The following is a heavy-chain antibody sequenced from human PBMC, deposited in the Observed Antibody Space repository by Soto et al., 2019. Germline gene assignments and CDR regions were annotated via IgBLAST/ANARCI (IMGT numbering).Heavy chain of an antibody. D-gene: IGHD2-15*01. V-gene: IGHV3-7*01. Sequence: EVHLVESGGGLVQPGGSLRLSCVASGFPFNSYWMGWVRQAPGKGLEWVANIEQNGHENHYVDSVKGRFTISRDSAKNSLYLQMISLRVEDTAIYFCARGVSCSGGTCYSGPHHYYAMDVWGQGTTVTVSS. CDR2: IEQNGHEN. CDR3: ARGVSCSGGTCYSGPHHYYAMDV. J-gene: IGHJ6*02. CDR1: GFPFNSYW.